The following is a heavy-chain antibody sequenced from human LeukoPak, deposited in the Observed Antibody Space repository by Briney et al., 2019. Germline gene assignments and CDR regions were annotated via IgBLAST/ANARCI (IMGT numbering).Heavy chain of an antibody. Sequence: ASVKVSCKASGYTFTSYGISWVRQAPGQELEWMGWISAYNGNTNYAQKLQGRVTMTTDTSTSTAYMELRSLRSDDTAVYYCAREYYDTLTGYYTGGVFDYWGQGTLVTVSS. J-gene: IGHJ4*02. CDR3: AREYYDTLTGYYTGGVFDY. V-gene: IGHV1-18*04. CDR2: ISAYNGNT. CDR1: GYTFTSYG. D-gene: IGHD3-9*01.